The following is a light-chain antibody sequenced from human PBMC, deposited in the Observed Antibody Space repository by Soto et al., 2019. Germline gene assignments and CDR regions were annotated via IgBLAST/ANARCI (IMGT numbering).Light chain of an antibody. CDR2: GAS. J-gene: IGKJ1*01. V-gene: IGKV3-20*01. CDR3: QQYGSSPVK. CDR1: QSVSSSY. Sequence: EIVLTQSPGTLSLSPGERATLSCRASQSVSSSYLAWYQQKPGQAPRLLIYGASSRATGIPDRFSGSGSGTDFTITISRLEPEDFEVYYCQQYGSSPVKLGQGTKVEIK.